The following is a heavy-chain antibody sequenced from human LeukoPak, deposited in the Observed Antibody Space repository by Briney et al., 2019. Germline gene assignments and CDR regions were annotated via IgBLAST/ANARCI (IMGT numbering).Heavy chain of an antibody. D-gene: IGHD4-23*01. V-gene: IGHV4-39*01. J-gene: IGHJ5*02. CDR2: IYYSGNT. Sequence: SETLSLTCTVSGGSISSSSYYWGWIRQPPGKGLEWIGSIYYSGNTYYSPSLKSRVTVSVDTSKNQFSLKLSSVTAADTAVYYCARRGGGLNWFDPWGQGTLVTVSS. CDR1: GGSISSSSYY. CDR3: ARRGGGLNWFDP.